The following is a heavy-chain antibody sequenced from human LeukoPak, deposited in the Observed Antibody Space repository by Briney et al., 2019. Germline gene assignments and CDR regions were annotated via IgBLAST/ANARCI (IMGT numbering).Heavy chain of an antibody. D-gene: IGHD3-10*01. V-gene: IGHV3-21*01. CDR2: IYVTAGYI. Sequence: PGGPLRLSCATSGFTFSRFSMRGVRQAPAKGLEWVASIYVTAGYINYADSVKGRVPIYRDNAKNSVYLQLSSLRAEHTAVYYCAREFNTVGNFDYWGQGTLVTVSS. J-gene: IGHJ4*02. CDR1: GFTFSRFS. CDR3: AREFNTVGNFDY.